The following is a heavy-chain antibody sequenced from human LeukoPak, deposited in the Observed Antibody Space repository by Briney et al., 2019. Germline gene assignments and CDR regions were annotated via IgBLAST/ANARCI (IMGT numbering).Heavy chain of an antibody. CDR1: GFTFSNAW. V-gene: IGHV3-23*01. CDR2: ISGSGGST. Sequence: GGSLRLSCAASGFTFSNAWMSWVRQAPGKGLEWVSAISGSGGSTYYADSVKGRFTISRDNSKNTLYLQMNSLRAEDTAVYYCAKVGDYYDSSGYSYWGQGTLVTVSS. J-gene: IGHJ4*02. CDR3: AKVGDYYDSSGYSY. D-gene: IGHD3-22*01.